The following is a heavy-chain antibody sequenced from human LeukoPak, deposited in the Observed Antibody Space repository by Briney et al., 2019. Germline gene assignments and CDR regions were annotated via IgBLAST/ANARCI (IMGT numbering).Heavy chain of an antibody. CDR3: ARGSYGSGSYDRGRNFDY. CDR2: INSDGSST. CDR1: GFTFSSYW. Sequence: GGSLRLSCPASGFTFSSYWMHWVRQAPGKGLVWVSRINSDGSSTSYADSVKGRFTISRDNAKNTLYLQMNSLRAEDTAVYYCARGSYGSGSYDRGRNFDYWGQGTLVTVSS. V-gene: IGHV3-74*01. D-gene: IGHD3-10*01. J-gene: IGHJ4*02.